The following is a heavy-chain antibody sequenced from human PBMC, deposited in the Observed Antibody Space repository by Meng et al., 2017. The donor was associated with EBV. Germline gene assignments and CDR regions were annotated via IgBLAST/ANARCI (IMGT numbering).Heavy chain of an antibody. J-gene: IGHJ4*02. V-gene: IGHV1-2*06. CDR2: INPNSGGT. D-gene: IGHD6-19*01. CDR3: ARVGIAVAGTGDY. CDR1: GYTFTGYY. Sequence: QVQRVQHGAEGKKPVASVKVSCKASGYTFTGYYMHWVRQAPGQGLEWMGRINPNSGGTNYAQKFQGRVTMTRDTSISTAYMELSRLRSDDTAVYYCARVGIAVAGTGDYWGQGTLVTVSS.